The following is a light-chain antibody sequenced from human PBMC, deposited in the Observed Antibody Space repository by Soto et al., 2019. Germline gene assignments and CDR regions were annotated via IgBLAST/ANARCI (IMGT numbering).Light chain of an antibody. CDR2: DNS. CDR1: SSDIGSNY. J-gene: IGLJ2*01. Sequence: QSVLTQPPTVSVAPGQRITISCSGGSSDIGSNYVYWYQQFPGTAPKLLIYDNSLRPSGIPDRFSGSKSGTSATLAITGLQTGDEADYYCGTWDISLSAGLFGGGTKLTVL. V-gene: IGLV1-51*01. CDR3: GTWDISLSAGL.